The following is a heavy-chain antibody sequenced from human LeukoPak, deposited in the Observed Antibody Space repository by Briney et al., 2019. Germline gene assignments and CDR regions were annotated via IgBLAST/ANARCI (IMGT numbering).Heavy chain of an antibody. CDR1: GYTFTGYY. Sequence: GASVKVSCKASGYTFTGYYMHWVRQAPGQGLEWMGWINPNSGGTNYAQKFQGRVTMTRDTSISTAYMELSRLRSDDTAVYYCATSGTARFGEPSFSDAFDIWGQGTMVTVSS. V-gene: IGHV1-2*02. CDR3: ATSGTARFGEPSFSDAFDI. CDR2: INPNSGGT. J-gene: IGHJ3*02. D-gene: IGHD3-10*01.